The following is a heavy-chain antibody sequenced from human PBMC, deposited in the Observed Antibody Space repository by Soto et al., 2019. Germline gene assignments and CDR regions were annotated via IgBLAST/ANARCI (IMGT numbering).Heavy chain of an antibody. CDR1: GFSLSTSGVG. D-gene: IGHD3-10*01. Sequence: QITLKESGPTLVKPTQTLTLTCTFSGFSLSTSGVGVGWIRQPPGKALEWLALIYWDDDKRYSPSLKSRLTISQDPSKLRVVRTMTNFDLATTATYYCAHATRPYLVRGGFDYWGQGTLVTVSS. CDR3: AHATRPYLVRGGFDY. CDR2: IYWDDDK. V-gene: IGHV2-5*02. J-gene: IGHJ4*02.